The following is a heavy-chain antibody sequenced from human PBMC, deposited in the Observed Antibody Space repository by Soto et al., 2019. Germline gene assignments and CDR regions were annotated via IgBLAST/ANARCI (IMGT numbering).Heavy chain of an antibody. D-gene: IGHD2-2*01. CDR1: GGSISSSNW. J-gene: IGHJ5*02. V-gene: IGHV4-4*02. Sequence: QVQLQESGPGLVKPSGTLSLTCAVSGGSISSSNWWSWVRQPPGKGLEWIGEIYHSGSTNYNPSLKSRVTISVDKSQNQFSLKLSSVTAADTAVYYCARVRSVVPAAIPTWFDPWGQGTLVTVSS. CDR3: ARVRSVVPAAIPTWFDP. CDR2: IYHSGST.